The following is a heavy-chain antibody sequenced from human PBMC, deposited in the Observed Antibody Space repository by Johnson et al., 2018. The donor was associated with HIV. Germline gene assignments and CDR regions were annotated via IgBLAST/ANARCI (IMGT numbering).Heavy chain of an antibody. D-gene: IGHD3-22*01. J-gene: IGHJ3*02. CDR2: IYSGGSA. Sequence: VQLVESGGGLVQPGGSLRLSCVASGFTVSSNHMTWVRQAPGKGLEWVSVIYSGGSAYYSDSVKGRFTISRDNSKNTLYLQMNSLRAEDTAVYYCARVDRGAFDIWGRGTMVTVSS. CDR1: GFTVSSNH. V-gene: IGHV3-66*01. CDR3: ARVDRGAFDI.